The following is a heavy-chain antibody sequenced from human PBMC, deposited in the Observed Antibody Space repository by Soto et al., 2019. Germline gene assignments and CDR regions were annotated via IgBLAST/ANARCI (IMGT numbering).Heavy chain of an antibody. D-gene: IGHD1-26*01. V-gene: IGHV3-23*01. J-gene: IGHJ4*02. Sequence: GGSLRLSCAASGFTFSSYAMNWVRQAPGKGLEWVSVISGSGDSTYYADSVKGRFTISRDNSKNTLYLQMNSLRAEDTAVYYCAKRGSGSYFDYWGQGTLVTVSS. CDR1: GFTFSSYA. CDR3: AKRGSGSYFDY. CDR2: ISGSGDST.